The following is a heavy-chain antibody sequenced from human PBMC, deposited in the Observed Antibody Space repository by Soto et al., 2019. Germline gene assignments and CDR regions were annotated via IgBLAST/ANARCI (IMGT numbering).Heavy chain of an antibody. J-gene: IGHJ1*01. CDR2: ISGRGGST. Sequence: GGSLRLSCAASGFTFSSYAMSWVRQAPGKGLEWVSAISGRGGSTYYAESVKGRFTISRDNSKNTLYLQMNSLRAEDTAVYYCANSHRSGWYLIGDFQHWGQGTLVTVSS. V-gene: IGHV3-23*01. CDR1: GFTFSSYA. D-gene: IGHD6-19*01. CDR3: ANSHRSGWYLIGDFQH.